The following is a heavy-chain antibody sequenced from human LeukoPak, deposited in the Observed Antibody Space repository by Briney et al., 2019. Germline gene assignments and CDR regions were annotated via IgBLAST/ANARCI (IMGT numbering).Heavy chain of an antibody. CDR3: AVFYYYASGTFVDS. CDR1: GGTFSAYP. Sequence: PEASVKVSCKASGGTFSAYPISRVRQAPGQGLEWMGRIIPIPDIANYAEKFLGRVTITADKSTSTVYMELSSLRSEDAAIYYCAVFYYYASGTFVDSWGQGTLVTVSS. D-gene: IGHD5/OR15-5a*01. V-gene: IGHV1-69*02. J-gene: IGHJ4*02. CDR2: IIPIPDIA.